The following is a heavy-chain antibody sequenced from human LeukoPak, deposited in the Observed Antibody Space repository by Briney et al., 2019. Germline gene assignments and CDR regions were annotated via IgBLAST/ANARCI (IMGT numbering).Heavy chain of an antibody. CDR2: IIPIFGTA. D-gene: IGHD1-26*01. V-gene: IGHV1-69*13. CDR1: GGTFSSYA. Sequence: ASVKVSCKASGGTFSSYAISWVRQAPGQGLEWMGGIIPIFGTANYAQKFQGRVTITADESTSTAYMELSSLRSEDTAVYYCAFSSYYLQGNYYYMDVWGKGTTVTVSS. J-gene: IGHJ6*03. CDR3: AFSSYYLQGNYYYMDV.